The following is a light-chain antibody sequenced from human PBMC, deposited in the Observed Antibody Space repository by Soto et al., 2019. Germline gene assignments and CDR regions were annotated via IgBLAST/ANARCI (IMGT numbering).Light chain of an antibody. CDR3: HQTAANPWT. J-gene: IGKJ1*01. V-gene: IGKV1-12*01. CDR1: QGISSW. Sequence: DIQRTQSPSSVSASVGDRVTIACRASQGISSWLAWYQQKPGKAPKLLIHAASSLHSGVPSTFSGRGSGTDFALTISSLQPEDFATYYCHQTAANPWTFAQGTKVDIK. CDR2: AAS.